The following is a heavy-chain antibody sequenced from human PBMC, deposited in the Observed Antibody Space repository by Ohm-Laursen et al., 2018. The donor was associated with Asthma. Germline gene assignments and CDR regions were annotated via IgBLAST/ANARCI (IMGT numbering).Heavy chain of an antibody. Sequence: SLRLSCAASGFTFSDYYMSWIRQAPGKGLEWVSYISSSGSTIYYADSVKGRFTISRDNAKNSLYLQMNSLRAEDTAVYYCASSDPYQNYDFWSGYKYYYYGMDVWGQGTTVTVSS. CDR1: GFTFSDYY. D-gene: IGHD3-3*01. CDR2: ISSSGSTI. J-gene: IGHJ6*02. V-gene: IGHV3-11*04. CDR3: ASSDPYQNYDFWSGYKYYYYGMDV.